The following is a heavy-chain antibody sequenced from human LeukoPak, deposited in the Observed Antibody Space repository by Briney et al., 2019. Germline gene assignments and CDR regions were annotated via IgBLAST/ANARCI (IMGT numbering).Heavy chain of an antibody. Sequence: SETLSLTCAVYGGSFSGYYWSWIRQPPGKGLEWIGEINHSGSTNYNPSLKSRVTISVDTSKNQFSLKLSSVTATDTAVYYCARDETYSSDWQSNHYYYYMDVWGKGTTVTVSS. CDR3: ARDETYSSDWQSNHYYYYMDV. V-gene: IGHV4-34*01. D-gene: IGHD6-19*01. CDR2: INHSGST. J-gene: IGHJ6*03. CDR1: GGSFSGYY.